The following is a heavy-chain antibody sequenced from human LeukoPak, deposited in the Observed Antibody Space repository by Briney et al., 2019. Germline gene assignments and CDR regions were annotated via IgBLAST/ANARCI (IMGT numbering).Heavy chain of an antibody. V-gene: IGHV3-20*04. CDR3: ARGTAGVEFDY. CDR1: GFTFDDYG. D-gene: IGHD3-10*01. CDR2: MNWNGGST. J-gene: IGHJ4*02. Sequence: GGSLRLSCAASGFTFDDYGMSWVRQAPGKGLEWVSGMNWNGGSTGYADSVKGRFTISRDNAKNSLYLQMNSLRAEDTALYYCARGTAGVEFDYWGQGTLVTASS.